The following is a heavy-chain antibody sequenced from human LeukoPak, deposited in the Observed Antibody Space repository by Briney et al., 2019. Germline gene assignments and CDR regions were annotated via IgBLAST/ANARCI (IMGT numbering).Heavy chain of an antibody. CDR1: GGSISSNSYY. J-gene: IGHJ3*02. Sequence: PSETLSLTCAVSGGSISSNSYYWGWIRQPPGKGLEWIGSIYYSGSTYYNPSLKSRVTISVDTSKNQFSLKLSSVTAADTAVYYCARPHPIWFGELDRPGAAFDIWGQGTMVTVSS. D-gene: IGHD3-10*01. CDR3: ARPHPIWFGELDRPGAAFDI. V-gene: IGHV4-39*01. CDR2: IYYSGST.